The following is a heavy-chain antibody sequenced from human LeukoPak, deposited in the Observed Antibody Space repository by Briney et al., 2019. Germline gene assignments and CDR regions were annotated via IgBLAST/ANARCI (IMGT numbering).Heavy chain of an antibody. J-gene: IGHJ4*02. V-gene: IGHV4-38-2*02. CDR3: ARDQRMTTYYYGSGSYYYFDY. CDR2: IYHSGST. CDR1: GYSISSGYY. Sequence: PSETLSLTCTVSGYSISSGYYWGWIRQPPGKGLEWIGSIYHSGSTYYNPSLKSRVTISVDTSKNQFSLKLSSVTAADTAVYYCARDQRMTTYYYGSGSYYYFDYWGQGTLVTVSS. D-gene: IGHD3-10*01.